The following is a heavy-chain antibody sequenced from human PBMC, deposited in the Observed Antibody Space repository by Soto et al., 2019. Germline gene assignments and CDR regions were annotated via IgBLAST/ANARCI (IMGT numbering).Heavy chain of an antibody. CDR3: VRPGRMLLYGMDV. J-gene: IGHJ6*02. CDR2: IDPSDSYT. Sequence: XESLNISCTGSGCSFASYWISWVRPMPGKGLEWMGRIDPSDSYTNYSPSFQGHVTISADKSISTAYLQWSSLKASDTAMYYCVRPGRMLLYGMDVWGRGTTFTVSS. D-gene: IGHD2-15*01. CDR1: GCSFASYW. V-gene: IGHV5-10-1*01.